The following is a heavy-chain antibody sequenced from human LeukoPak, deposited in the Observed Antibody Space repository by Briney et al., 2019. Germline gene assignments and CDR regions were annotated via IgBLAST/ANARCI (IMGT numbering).Heavy chain of an antibody. J-gene: IGHJ6*03. CDR1: GFTFSSYA. V-gene: IGHV3-23*01. D-gene: IGHD6-6*01. Sequence: GGSLRLSCAASGFTFSSYAMSWVRQAPGKGLEWVSDINGSGGSTYYADSVKGRFTISRDNAKNSLYLQMNSLRAEDTAVYYCASPNPRIAARPYYYYYMDVWGKGTTVTVSS. CDR2: INGSGGST. CDR3: ASPNPRIAARPYYYYYMDV.